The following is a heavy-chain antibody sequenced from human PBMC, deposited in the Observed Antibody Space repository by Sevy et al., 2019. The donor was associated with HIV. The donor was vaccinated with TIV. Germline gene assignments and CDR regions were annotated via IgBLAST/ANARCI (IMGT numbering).Heavy chain of an antibody. Sequence: HHGGSLRLSCAASGFTFDSYKMNWVRQAPGKGLEWVSYISYSSSSTHYADAVKGRFTISRDNAKNSLSLQMNSLRDEDTAIYYCVREYSSSNGRAFDMWGQGTMVTVSS. CDR2: ISYSSSST. CDR1: GFTFDSYK. CDR3: VREYSSSNGRAFDM. V-gene: IGHV3-48*02. D-gene: IGHD6-6*01. J-gene: IGHJ3*02.